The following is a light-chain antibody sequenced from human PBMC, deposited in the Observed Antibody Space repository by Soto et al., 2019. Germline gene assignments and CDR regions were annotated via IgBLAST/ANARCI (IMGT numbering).Light chain of an antibody. CDR2: DAY. CDR3: QQYHHYYT. V-gene: IGKV1-5*01. J-gene: IGKJ2*01. Sequence: DIQMTQTPSGLSASVVDRVTISFRASQAISNRVAYHQQKPGKAPKLLINDAYSFKSGVPSSFSGSGSGTEFTLTISRLQPEDSATYYCQQYHHYYTFGQGTKVDIK. CDR1: QAISNR.